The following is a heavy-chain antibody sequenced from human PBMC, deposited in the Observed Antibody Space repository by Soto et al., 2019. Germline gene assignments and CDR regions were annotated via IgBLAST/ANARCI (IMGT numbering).Heavy chain of an antibody. J-gene: IGHJ4*02. CDR3: ARDYYDSSGYVYFDY. Sequence: SVKVSCKASGGTFSRNAISWVRQAPGQGLEWMGGIIPIFGTSNYAQKFQGRVTISADESTSTAYMELSSLRSEDTAIYYCARDYYDSSGYVYFDYWGPGTLVTVSS. CDR1: GGTFSRNA. D-gene: IGHD3-22*01. V-gene: IGHV1-69*13. CDR2: IIPIFGTS.